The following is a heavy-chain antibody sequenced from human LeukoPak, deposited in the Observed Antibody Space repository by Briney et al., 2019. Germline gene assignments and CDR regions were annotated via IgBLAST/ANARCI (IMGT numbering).Heavy chain of an antibody. J-gene: IGHJ4*02. CDR1: GYSFTSYW. D-gene: IGHD4-23*01. CDR3: ARTSGDNDGNALYFDY. V-gene: IGHV5-51*01. CDR2: IYPGDSDT. Sequence: GESLKISCKGSGYSFTSYWIGWVRQVPGKGLEWMGFIYPGDSDTRYSPSFQGQVTFSADKSISTAYLQWSSLKASDTAMYYCARTSGDNDGNALYFDYWGQGTLVTVSS.